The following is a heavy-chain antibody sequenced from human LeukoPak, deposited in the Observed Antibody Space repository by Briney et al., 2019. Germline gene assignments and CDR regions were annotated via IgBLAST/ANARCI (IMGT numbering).Heavy chain of an antibody. V-gene: IGHV4-34*01. CDR3: ARARYLRVSRSQSNAFDI. J-gene: IGHJ3*02. D-gene: IGHD6-13*01. CDR1: GGSFSGYY. CDR2: INHSGST. Sequence: SETLSLTCAVCGGSFSGYYWSWIRQPPGKGLEWTGEINHSGSTNYNPSLKSRVTISVDTSKNQFSLKLSSVTAADTAVYHCARARYLRVSRSQSNAFDIWGQGTMVTVSS.